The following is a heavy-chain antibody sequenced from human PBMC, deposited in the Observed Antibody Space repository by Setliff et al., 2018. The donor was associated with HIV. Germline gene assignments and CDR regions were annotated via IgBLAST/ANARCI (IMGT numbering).Heavy chain of an antibody. V-gene: IGHV3-11*04. CDR1: GFMFSDYY. J-gene: IGHJ3*02. Sequence: PGGSLRLSCAASGFMFSDYYMSWIRQTPGKGLEWVAYISGRGTTTYFADSVKGRFTISRDNAKNSLYLQMSGLRVDDTAVYFCARDLDYYGPSEAFDIWGQGTMVTVSS. CDR2: ISGRGTTT. CDR3: ARDLDYYGPSEAFDI. D-gene: IGHD3-10*01.